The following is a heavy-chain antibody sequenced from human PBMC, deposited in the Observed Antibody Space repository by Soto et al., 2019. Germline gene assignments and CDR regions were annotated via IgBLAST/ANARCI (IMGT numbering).Heavy chain of an antibody. J-gene: IGHJ3*02. D-gene: IGHD6-13*01. CDR2: IITIFSTT. CDR3: SREVAADGTFREDVFDI. V-gene: IGHV1-69*13. CDR1: GGSFSNHA. Sequence: ASVKVSCKASGGSFSNHAINWVRQAPGQGLEWMGRIITIFSTTNYAQKFQGRVTFTADESTVTAYMELSSLKHDDTAKYFCSREVAADGTFREDVFDIWGQGTMVTVSS.